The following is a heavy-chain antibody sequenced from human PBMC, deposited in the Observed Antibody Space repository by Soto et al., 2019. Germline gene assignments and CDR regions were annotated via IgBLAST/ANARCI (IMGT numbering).Heavy chain of an antibody. J-gene: IGHJ5*02. Sequence: SETLSLTCAVSDHSIISRYYLGLVRHALGKVLEWIGSIYYGGTTYYNPSLKSRVTISMDKSKSQFSLRLSSVTAADTAVYYCARDGSVGTGWFDPWGQGTLVTVSS. CDR3: ARDGSVGTGWFDP. CDR2: IYYGGTT. V-gene: IGHV4-38-2*02. D-gene: IGHD1-26*01. CDR1: DHSIISRYY.